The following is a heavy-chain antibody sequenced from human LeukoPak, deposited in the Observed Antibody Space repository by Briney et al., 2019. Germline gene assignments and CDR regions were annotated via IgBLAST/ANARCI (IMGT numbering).Heavy chain of an antibody. J-gene: IGHJ5*02. V-gene: IGHV1-69*13. CDR3: ARVRFLGGWYGEESSGEGNWFDP. CDR2: IIPIFGTA. D-gene: IGHD6-19*01. Sequence: GASVKVSCKASGGTFSSYAISWVRQAPGQGLEWMGGIIPIFGTANYAQKFQGRVTITADESTSTAYMELSSLRSEDTAVYYCARVRFLGGWYGEESSGEGNWFDPWGQGTLVTVSS. CDR1: GGTFSSYA.